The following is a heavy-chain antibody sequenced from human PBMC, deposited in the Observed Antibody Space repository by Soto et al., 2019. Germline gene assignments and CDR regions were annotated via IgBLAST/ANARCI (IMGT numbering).Heavy chain of an antibody. Sequence: SETLSLTCAVSGASISGSYYYWAWLRQSPGKGPEWIGSVFYTGFTSYNPSLESRVSVSVDTSKSQFSLKLSAVTAADTAVYYCATSQKGYNWNYFDHWGQGALVTV. D-gene: IGHD1-20*01. CDR2: VFYTGFT. CDR3: ATSQKGYNWNYFDH. J-gene: IGHJ4*02. CDR1: GASISGSYYY. V-gene: IGHV4-39*01.